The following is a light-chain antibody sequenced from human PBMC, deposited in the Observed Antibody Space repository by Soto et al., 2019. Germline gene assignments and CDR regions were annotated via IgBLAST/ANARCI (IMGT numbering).Light chain of an antibody. Sequence: IGLTQSPATLSVSPLERAALSCRASQSVSSNLALYQQKPGQAPRLLIYGASTRATGIPARFSGSGSGTEFTLTISSLQSEDFAVYYCQQYNNWPPWTFGQGTKVDIK. J-gene: IGKJ1*01. CDR2: GAS. CDR3: QQYNNWPPWT. V-gene: IGKV3-15*01. CDR1: QSVSSN.